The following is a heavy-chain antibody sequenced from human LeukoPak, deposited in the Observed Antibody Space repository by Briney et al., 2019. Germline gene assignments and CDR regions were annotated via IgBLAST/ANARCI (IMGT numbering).Heavy chain of an antibody. CDR2: ISYDGSNK. D-gene: IGHD3-10*01. V-gene: IGHV3-30*04. Sequence: GGSLRLSCAASGFTFSSYAMHWVRQAPGKGLEWVAVISYDGSNKYYADSVKGRFTISRGNSKNTLYLQVNSLRAEDTAVYYCAREHYYGSGSYLWFDPWGQGTLVTVSS. CDR1: GFTFSSYA. J-gene: IGHJ5*02. CDR3: AREHYYGSGSYLWFDP.